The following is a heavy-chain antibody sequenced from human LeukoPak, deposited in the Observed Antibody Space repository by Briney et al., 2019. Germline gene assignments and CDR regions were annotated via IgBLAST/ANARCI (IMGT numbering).Heavy chain of an antibody. CDR2: IYTSGTT. J-gene: IGHJ6*02. CDR1: GGSISSYY. CDR3: ARDLAYGRYYYYAMDV. D-gene: IGHD4-17*01. Sequence: PSETLSLTCTVSGGSISSYYWSWIRQPAGKGLEWVGRIYTSGTTDFNPSLKSRVTMSVDTSKNQFSQKLSSVTAADTAVYYCARDLAYGRYYYYAMDVWGQGATVTVSS. V-gene: IGHV4-4*07.